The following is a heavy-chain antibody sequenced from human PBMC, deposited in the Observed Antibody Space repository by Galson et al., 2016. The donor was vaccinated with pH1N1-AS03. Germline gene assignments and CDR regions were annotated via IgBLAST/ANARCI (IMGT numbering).Heavy chain of an antibody. CDR2: IYWHDDK. D-gene: IGHD3-10*01. CDR1: GFSLTDGGLG. Sequence: PALVKPPQTLTLTCTFSGFSLTDGGLGVGWIRQPPGKALEWLGMIYWHDDKRYNPSLQNRLTLTQGVSKSEVVLQMTNVDPEDTATYYCAHRFYGSGASFFDFWGQGIVVVVS. CDR3: AHRFYGSGASFFDF. V-gene: IGHV2-5*01. J-gene: IGHJ4*02.